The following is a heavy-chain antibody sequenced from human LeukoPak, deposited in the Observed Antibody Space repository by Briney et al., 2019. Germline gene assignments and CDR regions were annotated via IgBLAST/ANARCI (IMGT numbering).Heavy chain of an antibody. D-gene: IGHD1-26*01. Sequence: GGSLRLSCAASGFTFSSYGMHWVRQAPGKGLEGVAFIRYDGSNKYYADSVKGRFTISRDNSKNTLYLQMNSLRAEDTAVYYCAKQGASIVGATPSYYFDYWGQGTLVTVSS. CDR3: AKQGASIVGATPSYYFDY. CDR1: GFTFSSYG. V-gene: IGHV3-30*02. CDR2: IRYDGSNK. J-gene: IGHJ4*02.